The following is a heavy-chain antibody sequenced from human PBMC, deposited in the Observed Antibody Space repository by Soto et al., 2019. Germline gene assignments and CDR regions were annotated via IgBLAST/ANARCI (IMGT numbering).Heavy chain of an antibody. D-gene: IGHD3-22*01. CDR3: ARGLGYYDSSGYSANPIDY. CDR2: IIPIFGTA. CDR1: GGTFSSYA. Sequence: SVKVSCKASGGTFSSYAISWVRQAPGQGLEWMGGIIPIFGTANYAQKFQGRVTITADESTSTAYMELSSLRSEDTAVYYCARGLGYYDSSGYSANPIDYWGQGTLVTAPQ. J-gene: IGHJ4*02. V-gene: IGHV1-69*13.